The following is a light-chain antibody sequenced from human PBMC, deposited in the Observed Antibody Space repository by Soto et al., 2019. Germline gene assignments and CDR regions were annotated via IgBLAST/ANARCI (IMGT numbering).Light chain of an antibody. Sequence: EIVLTQSPNTLSLSPGERATLSCRASQSVSSGYLVWYQQKPGQAPRLLIYGASSRATGIPDRFSGSGSVTDFTLTISRLEPEDFAVYYCQQYGNSPPSVTFGPGTKVEIK. CDR2: GAS. V-gene: IGKV3-20*01. J-gene: IGKJ3*01. CDR1: QSVSSGY. CDR3: QQYGNSPPSVT.